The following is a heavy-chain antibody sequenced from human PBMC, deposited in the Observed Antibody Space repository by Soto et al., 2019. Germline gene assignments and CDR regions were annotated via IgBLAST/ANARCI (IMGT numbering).Heavy chain of an antibody. CDR3: TRDRCSSTSCPYSYYYYYMDV. CDR1: GFTFSSYG. D-gene: IGHD2-2*01. CDR2: IRSKAYGGTT. J-gene: IGHJ6*03. V-gene: IGHV3-49*04. Sequence: PGGSLRLSCAASGFTFSSYGMHWVRQAPGKGLEWVGFIRSKAYGGTTEYAASVKGRFTISRDDSKSIAYLQMNSLKTEDTAVYYCTRDRCSSTSCPYSYYYYYMDVWGKGTTVTVSS.